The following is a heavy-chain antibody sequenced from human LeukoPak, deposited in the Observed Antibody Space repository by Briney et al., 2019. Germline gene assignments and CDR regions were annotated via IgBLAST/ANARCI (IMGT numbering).Heavy chain of an antibody. CDR2: IYYSGST. J-gene: IGHJ4*02. Sequence: PSETLSFTCTVSGGSISSYYWSWIRQPPGKGLEWIGYIYYSGSTNYNPSLKSRVTISVDTSKNQFSLKLSSVTAADTAVYYCARHTGYLDYWGRGNLVTVSS. V-gene: IGHV4-59*08. CDR3: ARHTGYLDY. D-gene: IGHD1-14*01. CDR1: GGSISSYY.